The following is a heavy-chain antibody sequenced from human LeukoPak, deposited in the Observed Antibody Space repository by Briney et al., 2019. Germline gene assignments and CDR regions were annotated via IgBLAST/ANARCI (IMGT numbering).Heavy chain of an antibody. CDR1: GGSISSHY. CDR3: ARDNPVTRGFDSFDI. D-gene: IGHD1-14*01. V-gene: IGHV4-4*07. Sequence: PSETLSLTCTVSGGSISSHYCSSIRQPAGKGLELVGRIYTSGSTNSNPSLNSRVTMSVDTSKNQVSLKLSSVTAADTAVYYCARDNPVTRGFDSFDIWGQGTMVTVSS. J-gene: IGHJ3*02. CDR2: IYTSGST.